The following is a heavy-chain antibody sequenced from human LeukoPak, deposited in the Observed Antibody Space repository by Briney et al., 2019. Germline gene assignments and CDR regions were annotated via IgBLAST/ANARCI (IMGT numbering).Heavy chain of an antibody. CDR1: GGTFSSYA. Sequence: WASVKVSCKASGGTFSSYAISWVRQAPGQGLEWMGRIIPILGIANYAQKFQGRVTITADKSTSTAYMELSSLRSEDTAVYYCARDSHPIGEWLFPFDPWGQGTLVTVSS. J-gene: IGHJ5*02. D-gene: IGHD3-3*01. V-gene: IGHV1-69*04. CDR3: ARDSHPIGEWLFPFDP. CDR2: IIPILGIA.